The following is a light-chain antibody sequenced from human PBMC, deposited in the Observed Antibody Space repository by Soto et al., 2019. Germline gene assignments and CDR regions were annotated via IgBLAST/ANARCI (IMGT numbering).Light chain of an antibody. V-gene: IGKV3-15*01. CDR3: QHYNNWPRT. Sequence: EIMMTHSPVTLSVSPWERATLSCRASQSVNSNLAWYQQKPGQAPRLLIYGASTRATGIPASFIGSGSGTEFTLTISSLQSEDFAVYYCQHYNNWPRTFGQGTKVDIK. CDR2: GAS. CDR1: QSVNSN. J-gene: IGKJ1*01.